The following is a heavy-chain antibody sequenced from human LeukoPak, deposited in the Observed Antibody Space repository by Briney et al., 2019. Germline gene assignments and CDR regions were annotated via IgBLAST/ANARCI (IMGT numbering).Heavy chain of an antibody. CDR1: GFTFSSYS. J-gene: IGHJ4*02. CDR2: ISSSSSTI. Sequence: GGSLRLSCAASGFTFSSYSMNWVRQAPGKGLEWVSYISSSSSTIYYADSVKGRFTISRDNAKNSLYLQMNSLRAEDTAVYYCARVPVNAVAGTVEIDYWGQGTLVTVSS. V-gene: IGHV3-48*01. CDR3: ARVPVNAVAGTVEIDY. D-gene: IGHD6-19*01.